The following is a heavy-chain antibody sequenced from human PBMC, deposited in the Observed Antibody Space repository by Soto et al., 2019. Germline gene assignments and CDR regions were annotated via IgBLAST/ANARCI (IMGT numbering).Heavy chain of an antibody. V-gene: IGHV3-23*01. D-gene: IGHD2-21*02. CDR1: GFTFSTYA. CDR2: IRGSGVNT. CDR3: AKGGAYCYDDCTRAY. J-gene: IGHJ4*02. Sequence: PGGSLRLSCAASGFTFSTYAMVWVRQAPGKGLEWVSGIRGSGVNTRYADSVKGRFTIARDNSMNMMYLQMNNLRAEDTAVYYCAKGGAYCYDDCTRAYWGQGTLVTVSS.